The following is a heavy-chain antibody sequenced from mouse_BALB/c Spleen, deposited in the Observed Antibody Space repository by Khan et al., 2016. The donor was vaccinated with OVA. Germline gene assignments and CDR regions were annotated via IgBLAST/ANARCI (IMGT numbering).Heavy chain of an antibody. V-gene: IGHV3-2*02. J-gene: IGHJ2*01. CDR3: ARTARIKY. D-gene: IGHD1-2*01. Sequence: EVQLQESGPGLVKPSQSLSLTCTVTGYSITSGYGWNWIRQFPGNKLEWVGYISYSGSTNYNPSLKSRISITRDTSKNQFFLQWNSVTTEDTATYYCARTARIKYWGQGTTLTVSS. CDR1: GYSITSGYG. CDR2: ISYSGST.